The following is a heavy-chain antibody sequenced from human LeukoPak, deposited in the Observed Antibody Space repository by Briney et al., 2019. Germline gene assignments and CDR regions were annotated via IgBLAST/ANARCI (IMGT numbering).Heavy chain of an antibody. D-gene: IGHD3-22*01. CDR3: ARTLDSSGYYYLWFDP. CDR2: IYPGDSDT. Sequence: GESLKISCKGSGYSFTSYWIGWVRQMPGKGLEWMGIIYPGDSDTRYSPSFQGQVTISADKSISTAYLQWSSLKASDTAMYYCARTLDSSGYYYLWFDPRGQGTLVTVSS. V-gene: IGHV5-51*01. CDR1: GYSFTSYW. J-gene: IGHJ5*02.